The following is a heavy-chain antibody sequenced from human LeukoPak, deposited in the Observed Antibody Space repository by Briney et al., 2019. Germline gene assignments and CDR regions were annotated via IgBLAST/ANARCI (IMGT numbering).Heavy chain of an antibody. V-gene: IGHV3-23*01. CDR1: GFTFSSYA. J-gene: IGHJ4*02. D-gene: IGHD2-15*01. CDR2: ISGSGGST. CDR3: AKEPSCSGGSCYYFVY. Sequence: GGSLRLSCAASGFTFSSYAMSWVRQAPGKGLEWVSAISGSGGSTYYADSVKGRFSISRDNSKNTLDLQMNSLRAEDTAIYYCAKEPSCSGGSCYYFVYWGQGTLVTVSS.